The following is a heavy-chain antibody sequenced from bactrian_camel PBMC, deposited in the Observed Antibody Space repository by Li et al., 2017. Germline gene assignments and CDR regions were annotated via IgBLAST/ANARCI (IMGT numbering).Heavy chain of an antibody. CDR3: AANPWGDYPPNHFAVPEFQY. J-gene: IGHJ4*01. D-gene: IGHD4*01. CDR1: GRSYSHDC. Sequence: HVQLVESGGGSMQAGGSLRLSCAASGRSYSHDCMGWFRQAPGKEREGVAIIYTNGGGPTYYADSVKGRFTISKDNAENTLYLQMNHLVLGDTAVYCCAANPWGDYPPNHFAVPEFQYRGQGTQVTV. V-gene: IGHV3S54*01. CDR2: IYTNGGGPT.